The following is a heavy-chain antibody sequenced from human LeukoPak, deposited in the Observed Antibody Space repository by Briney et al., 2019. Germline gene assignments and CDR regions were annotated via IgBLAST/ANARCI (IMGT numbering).Heavy chain of an antibody. CDR3: AGRKTDFGVVILPYD. CDR1: GGSISSSSYY. V-gene: IGHV4-39*01. Sequence: PSETLSLTCTVSGGSISSSSYYWGWIRQPPGKGLEWIGSIYYSGSTYYNPSLKSRVTISVDTSKNQFSLKLSSVTAADTAVYYCAGRKTDFGVVILPYDWGQGTMVTVSS. CDR2: IYYSGST. J-gene: IGHJ3*01. D-gene: IGHD3-3*01.